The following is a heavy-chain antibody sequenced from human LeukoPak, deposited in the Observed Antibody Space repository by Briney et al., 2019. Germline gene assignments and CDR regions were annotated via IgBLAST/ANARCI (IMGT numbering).Heavy chain of an antibody. D-gene: IGHD6-19*01. CDR2: IKQDGSEK. Sequence: GGSLRLSCAASGFTFSSYWMSWVRQAPGKGLEWVANIKQDGSEKYYVDSVKGRFTISRDNSKNTLYLQMNGLRAEDTAVYYCARHQYISGWYDAFDIWGQGTMVTVSS. J-gene: IGHJ3*02. CDR3: ARHQYISGWYDAFDI. V-gene: IGHV3-7*01. CDR1: GFTFSSYW.